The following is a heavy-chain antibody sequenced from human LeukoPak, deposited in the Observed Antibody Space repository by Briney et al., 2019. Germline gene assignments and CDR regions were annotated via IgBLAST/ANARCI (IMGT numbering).Heavy chain of an antibody. CDR1: GFTSSSYA. CDR3: AKYGAVVAAGGIDY. D-gene: IGHD2-15*01. J-gene: IGHJ4*02. Sequence: PRGSLRLSCAASGFTSSSYAMSWVRQAPGKGLEWVSAISGSGGSTYYADSVKGRFTISRDNSKNTLYLQMNSLRAEDTAVYYCAKYGAVVAAGGIDYWGQGTLVTVSS. CDR2: ISGSGGST. V-gene: IGHV3-23*01.